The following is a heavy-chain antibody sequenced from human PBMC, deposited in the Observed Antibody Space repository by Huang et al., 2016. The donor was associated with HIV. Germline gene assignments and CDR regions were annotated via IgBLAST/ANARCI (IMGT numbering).Heavy chain of an antibody. V-gene: IGHV1-69*13. Sequence: QVQLVQSGAEVKKPGSSVKVSCEAYGGSFSSYAISWVREAPGQGLDWIGRISPIFGAANYAQKFQGRVTITADESTSTAYMELSSLRSEDTAIYYCARDLGGADYWGQGTLVTVSS. CDR3: ARDLGGADY. J-gene: IGHJ4*02. CDR1: GGSFSSYA. D-gene: IGHD1-26*01. CDR2: ISPIFGAA.